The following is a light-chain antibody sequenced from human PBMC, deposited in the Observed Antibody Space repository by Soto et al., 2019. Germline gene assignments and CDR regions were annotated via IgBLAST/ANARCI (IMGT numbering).Light chain of an antibody. CDR1: ESISSY. CDR2: AAS. CDR3: QQSYSTRT. V-gene: IGKV1-39*01. Sequence: DILMTQSPASLSASVGDRVTISCRASESISSYLTWYQQKPGKAPKLLIYAASSLQSGVPSRFSGSGSGTDFTLTISSLQPEDFATYYWQQSYSTRTVGQGTKVEIK. J-gene: IGKJ1*01.